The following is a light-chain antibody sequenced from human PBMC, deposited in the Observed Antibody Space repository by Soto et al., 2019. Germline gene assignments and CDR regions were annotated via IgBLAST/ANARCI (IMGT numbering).Light chain of an antibody. CDR1: KNDIGVYDF. Sequence: QSALTQPPSASGSPGPSVTISCTGTKNDIGVYDFVSWYQHHPGKAPRLIIYEVVQRPSGVPARFSGSKSGNTASLTVSGLQAADEGDYFCKSYAGSNTYGFGSGTKRTVL. CDR3: KSYAGSNTYG. V-gene: IGLV2-8*01. CDR2: EVV. J-gene: IGLJ1*01.